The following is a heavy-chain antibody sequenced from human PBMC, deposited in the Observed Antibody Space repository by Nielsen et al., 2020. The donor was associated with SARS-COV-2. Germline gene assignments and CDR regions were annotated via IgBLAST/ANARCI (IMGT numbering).Heavy chain of an antibody. CDR2: INTNTGNP. CDR1: GYTFTSYA. V-gene: IGHV7-4-1*02. CDR3: ATPRGAAAGMWFDP. J-gene: IGHJ5*02. D-gene: IGHD6-13*01. Sequence: ASVKVSCNASGYTFTSYAMNWVRQAPGQGLEWMGWINTNTGNPTYAQGFTGRFVFSLDTSVSTAYLQISSLKAEDTAVYYCATPRGAAAGMWFDPWGQGTLVTVSS.